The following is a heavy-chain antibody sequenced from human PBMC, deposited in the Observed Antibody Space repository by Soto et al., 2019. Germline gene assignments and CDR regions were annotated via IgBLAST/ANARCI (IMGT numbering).Heavy chain of an antibody. CDR3: ARDSGMIRGNYGMDV. Sequence: EVQLVESGGGLIQPGGSLRLSCAAYGFIVRSNYMTWVRQAPGKGLEWVSVIYSSGNIYYPDSVKGRFTTSRDNSQNTFFLQMNSLRAEDTAVYYCARDSGMIRGNYGMDVWGQGTTVIVSS. D-gene: IGHD3-10*01. J-gene: IGHJ6*02. V-gene: IGHV3-53*01. CDR1: GFIVRSNY. CDR2: IYSSGNI.